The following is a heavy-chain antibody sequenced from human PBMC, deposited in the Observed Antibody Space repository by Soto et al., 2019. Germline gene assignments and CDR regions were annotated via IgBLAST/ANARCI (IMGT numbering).Heavy chain of an antibody. Sequence: QVQLVESGGGVVQPGRSLRLSCAASGFTFSSYGMHWVRQAPGKGLEWVAVISYDGSNKYYADSVKGRFTISRDNSKNTPYLQMNSRRAEDTAVYYCAKDGEQWLVLNYFDYWGQGTLVTVSS. CDR2: ISYDGSNK. V-gene: IGHV3-30*18. J-gene: IGHJ4*02. D-gene: IGHD6-19*01. CDR3: AKDGEQWLVLNYFDY. CDR1: GFTFSSYG.